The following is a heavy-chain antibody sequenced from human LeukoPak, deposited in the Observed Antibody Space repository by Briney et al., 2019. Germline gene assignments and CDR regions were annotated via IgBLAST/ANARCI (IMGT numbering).Heavy chain of an antibody. CDR1: GFTFDDYA. CDR3: ARDSRRSIVGATPVDY. Sequence: GGSLRLSCAASGFTFDDYAMHWVRQAPGKGLEWVSGIGWNSGGIVYADSVKGRFTISRDNAKNSLYLQMNSLRAEDTAVYYCARDSRRSIVGATPVDYWGQGTLVTVSS. J-gene: IGHJ4*02. V-gene: IGHV3-9*01. D-gene: IGHD1-26*01. CDR2: IGWNSGGI.